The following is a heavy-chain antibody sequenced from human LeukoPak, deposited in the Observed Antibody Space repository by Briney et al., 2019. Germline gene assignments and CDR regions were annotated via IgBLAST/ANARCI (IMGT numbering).Heavy chain of an antibody. V-gene: IGHV4-4*07. CDR3: ARDYCTSTTCPNWFDP. CDR1: GGSISSYY. CDR2: IYTSGST. J-gene: IGHJ5*02. D-gene: IGHD2-2*01. Sequence: PSETLSLTCTVSGGSISSYYWNWIRQPAGKGLEWIGRIYTSGSTNYNLSLKSRVTISVDKSKNQFSLKLNSVTAADTAVYYCARDYCTSTTCPNWFDPWGQGTLVTVSS.